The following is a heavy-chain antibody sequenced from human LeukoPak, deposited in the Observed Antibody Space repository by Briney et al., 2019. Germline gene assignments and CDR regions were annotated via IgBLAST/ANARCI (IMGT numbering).Heavy chain of an antibody. D-gene: IGHD3-22*01. CDR2: IYYSGST. V-gene: IGHV4-30-4*01. CDR3: ARHKYYYDSSARGAFDI. J-gene: IGHJ3*02. Sequence: SETLSLTCTVSGGSISSGGYYWSWIRQPPGKGLEWIGYIYYSGSTYYNPSLKSRVTISVDTSKNQFSLKLSSVTAADTAVYYCARHKYYYDSSARGAFDIWGQGTMVTVSS. CDR1: GGSISSGGYY.